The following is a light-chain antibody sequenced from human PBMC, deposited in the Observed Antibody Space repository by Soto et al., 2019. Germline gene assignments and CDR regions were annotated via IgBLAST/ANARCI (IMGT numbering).Light chain of an antibody. J-gene: IGKJ5*01. V-gene: IGKV1-39*01. CDR3: EQTYSTPVT. Sequence: DIQMTQSPSSLSASVGDSVTIICRTSHNINNYLNWYQQKPVKAPKLLIYSASSVQSGVPLRFSGSVSGADFTLTIISLQPEDFATYYCEQTYSTPVTFGQGTRLEVK. CDR2: SAS. CDR1: HNINNY.